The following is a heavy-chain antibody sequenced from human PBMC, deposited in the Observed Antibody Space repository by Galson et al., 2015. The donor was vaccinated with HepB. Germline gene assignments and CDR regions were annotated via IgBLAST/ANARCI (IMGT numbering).Heavy chain of an antibody. CDR3: ASDARGWSHFDY. CDR1: GFTFSDYS. D-gene: IGHD6-19*01. Sequence: SLRLSCAASGFTFSDYSMNWVRQAPGKGLEWISYIDNISFNIYYADSVKGRFTISRDNAKNSLYLQMRSLRDEDTAVYYCASDARGWSHFDYWGQGTLVTASS. V-gene: IGHV3-48*02. J-gene: IGHJ4*02. CDR2: IDNISFNI.